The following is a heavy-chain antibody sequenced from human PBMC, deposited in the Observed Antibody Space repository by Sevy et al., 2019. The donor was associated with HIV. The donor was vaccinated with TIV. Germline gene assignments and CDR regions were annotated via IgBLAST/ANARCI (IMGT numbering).Heavy chain of an antibody. CDR3: ARDLHRGLSGSTSGY. Sequence: GESLKISCAASGFTFSDYYMSWIRQAPGKGLEWVSYISSSGSNIYYADSVKGRFTVSRDNAKNSMYLQMNSLRPEDTALYYCARDLHRGLSGSTSGYWGQGTLVTVSS. D-gene: IGHD3-3*01. CDR2: ISSSGSNI. J-gene: IGHJ4*02. CDR1: GFTFSDYY. V-gene: IGHV3-11*01.